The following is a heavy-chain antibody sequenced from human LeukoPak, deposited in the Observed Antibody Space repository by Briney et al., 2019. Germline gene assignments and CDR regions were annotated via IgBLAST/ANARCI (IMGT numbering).Heavy chain of an antibody. J-gene: IGHJ5*02. V-gene: IGHV3-21*01. D-gene: IGHD4-17*01. CDR1: GFTFSSYS. Sequence: GGSLRLSCAASGFTFSSYSMNWVRQAPGKGLEWVSSISSSSSYIYYADSVKGRFTISRDNAKNSLYLQMNSLRAEDTAVYYCARDAFDDYGDYGWFDPWGQGTLVTVSS. CDR2: ISSSSSYI. CDR3: ARDAFDDYGDYGWFDP.